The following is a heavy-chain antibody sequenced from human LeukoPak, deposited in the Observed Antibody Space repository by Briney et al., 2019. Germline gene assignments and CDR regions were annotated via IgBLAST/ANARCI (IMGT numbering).Heavy chain of an antibody. CDR3: AVDCSSPTCYGQSAFDI. Sequence: GGSLRLSCAASGFTFSTYAMDWVRQAPGKGLEWVSAISTGGDRAYYADSVKGRFTTSRDNSRNILYLQLNSLKAEDTAIYYCAVDCSSPTCYGQSAFDIWGQGTMVTVSS. V-gene: IGHV3-23*01. CDR1: GFTFSTYA. CDR2: ISTGGDRA. J-gene: IGHJ3*02. D-gene: IGHD2-2*01.